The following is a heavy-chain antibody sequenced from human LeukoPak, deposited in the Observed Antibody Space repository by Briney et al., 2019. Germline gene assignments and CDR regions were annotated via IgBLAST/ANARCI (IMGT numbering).Heavy chain of an antibody. V-gene: IGHV3-23*01. J-gene: IGHJ4*02. CDR3: AKAMSSSWYPYLDY. D-gene: IGHD6-13*01. CDR1: GFTFSSYA. CDR2: ISGSGGST. Sequence: GGSLRLSCAASGFTFSSYAMSWVRQAPGKGLEWVSAISGSGGSTYYADSVKGRFTISRDNSKNTLYLQMNSLRAEDTAVYYCAKAMSSSWYPYLDYWGQGTLVTVSS.